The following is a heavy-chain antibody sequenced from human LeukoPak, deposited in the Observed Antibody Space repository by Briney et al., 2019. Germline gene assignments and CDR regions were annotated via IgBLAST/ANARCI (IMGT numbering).Heavy chain of an antibody. CDR1: GFTFSSYS. CDR2: ISSSSSYI. Sequence: GGSLRLSCAASGFTFSSYSMNWVRQAPGKGLEWVSSISSSSSYIYYADPVKGRFTISRDDAKNSLYLQMNSLRAEDTAVYYCARDLGEWLLKYYFDYWGQGTLVTVSS. CDR3: ARDLGEWLLKYYFDY. J-gene: IGHJ4*02. D-gene: IGHD3-3*01. V-gene: IGHV3-21*01.